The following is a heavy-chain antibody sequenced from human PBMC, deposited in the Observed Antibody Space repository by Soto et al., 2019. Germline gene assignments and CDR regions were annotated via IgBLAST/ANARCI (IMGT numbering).Heavy chain of an antibody. Sequence: SETLSLTCAVFGGSFSDYYWTWVRQPPGKGLEWIGEINHGGTTIYTPSLKSRVTISIDTSKMRFSLRLTSVTATDTAVYYCARVRGYNYALSLSYAVDVWGQGTTVTVSS. CDR3: ARVRGYNYALSLSYAVDV. J-gene: IGHJ6*02. V-gene: IGHV4-34*01. D-gene: IGHD5-18*01. CDR1: GGSFSDYY. CDR2: INHGGTT.